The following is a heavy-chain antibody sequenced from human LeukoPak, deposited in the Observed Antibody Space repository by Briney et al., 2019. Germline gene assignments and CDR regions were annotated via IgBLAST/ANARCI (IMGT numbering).Heavy chain of an antibody. V-gene: IGHV3-21*01. D-gene: IGHD4/OR15-4a*01. J-gene: IGHJ4*02. CDR1: GFTFSSYS. CDR3: ARDTLGEGEDANYAVYYFDY. Sequence: GGSLRLSCAASGFTFSSYSMNWVRQAPGEGLEWVSLITTSSSYIYYADSVKGRFTISRDNAKNSLYLQMNSLRADDTAVYYCARDTLGEGEDANYAVYYFDYWGQGTVVTVSS. CDR2: ITTSSSYI.